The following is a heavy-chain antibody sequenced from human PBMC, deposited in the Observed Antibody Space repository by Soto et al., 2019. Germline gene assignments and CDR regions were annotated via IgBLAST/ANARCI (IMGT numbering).Heavy chain of an antibody. CDR1: GFTFDDYA. J-gene: IGHJ4*02. D-gene: IGHD3-22*01. V-gene: IGHV3-43*02. CDR2: ISGDGGST. CDR3: AKGGDSSGYYYYFDY. Sequence: GGSLRLSCAASGFTFDDYAMHWVRQAPGKGLEWVSLISGDGGSTYYADSVKGRFTISRDNSKNSLYLQMNSLRTEDTALYYCAKGGDSSGYYYYFDYWGQGTLVTVSS.